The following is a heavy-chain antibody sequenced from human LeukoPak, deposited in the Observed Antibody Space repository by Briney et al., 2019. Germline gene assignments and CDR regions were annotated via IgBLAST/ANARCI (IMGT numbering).Heavy chain of an antibody. CDR3: AREPTSLIL. CDR2: ISYGDGGT. D-gene: IGHD1-14*01. J-gene: IGHJ1*01. CDR1: GFTFSNYA. Sequence: GGSLRLSCETSGFTFSNYAMSWVRQAPGRGLEWVSGISYGDGGTYYADSVKGRFTISRDNAKNSLYLQMNSLRAEDTAVYYCAREPTSLILWGQGTLVTVSS. V-gene: IGHV3-23*01.